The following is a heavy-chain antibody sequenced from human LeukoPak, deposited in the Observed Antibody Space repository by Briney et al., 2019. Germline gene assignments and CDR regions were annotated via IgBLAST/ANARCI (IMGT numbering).Heavy chain of an antibody. CDR1: GFTFSSYG. V-gene: IGHV3-33*06. CDR2: IWYDGSNK. J-gene: IGHJ4*02. Sequence: GGSLRLSCAASGFTFSSYGMHWVRQAPGKGLEWVAVIWYDGSNKYYADSVKGRFTISRDNSKNTLYLQMNSLRAEDTAMYYCAKDKGYSGYGLFDYWGQGTLVTVSS. D-gene: IGHD5-12*01. CDR3: AKDKGYSGYGLFDY.